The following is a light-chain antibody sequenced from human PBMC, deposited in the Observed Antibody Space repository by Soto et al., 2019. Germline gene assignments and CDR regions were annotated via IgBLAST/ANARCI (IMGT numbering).Light chain of an antibody. Sequence: AIRMTQSPSSFSASTGDRVTITCRASQGISSYLAWYQQKPGKAPQLLIYPASTLQSKVPSRFSGSRSGTDLTRTISCLQSEDLATYYCQQYYNYPRTFGQGTKVEIK. V-gene: IGKV1-8*01. CDR3: QQYYNYPRT. CDR2: PAS. J-gene: IGKJ1*01. CDR1: QGISSY.